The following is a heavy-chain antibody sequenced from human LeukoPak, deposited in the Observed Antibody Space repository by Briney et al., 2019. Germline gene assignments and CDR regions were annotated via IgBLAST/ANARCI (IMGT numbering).Heavy chain of an antibody. Sequence: GGSLRLSCAASGFTFSDYYMSWIRQAPGKGLEWVAVISYDGSNKYYADSVKGRFTISRDNSKNTLYLQMNSLRAEDTAVYYCAKDQLFRYGYSYGLTLTDWGQGTLVTVSS. CDR3: AKDQLFRYGYSYGLTLTD. J-gene: IGHJ4*02. V-gene: IGHV3-30*18. D-gene: IGHD5-18*01. CDR1: GFTFSDYY. CDR2: ISYDGSNK.